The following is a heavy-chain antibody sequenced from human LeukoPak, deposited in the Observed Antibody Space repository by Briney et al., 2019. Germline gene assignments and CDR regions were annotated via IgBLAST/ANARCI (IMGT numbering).Heavy chain of an antibody. D-gene: IGHD2-15*01. Sequence: SETLSLTCAVYGGSFSGYYWTWVRQPPGKGLEWIGEINHRGSTHYNPSLRSRVTISVDTSKKQFSLRLSSVTAADTAVYYCARPQDGPYYMDVWGNGTTVNVSS. CDR1: GGSFSGYY. CDR3: ARPQDGPYYMDV. CDR2: INHRGST. V-gene: IGHV4-34*01. J-gene: IGHJ6*03.